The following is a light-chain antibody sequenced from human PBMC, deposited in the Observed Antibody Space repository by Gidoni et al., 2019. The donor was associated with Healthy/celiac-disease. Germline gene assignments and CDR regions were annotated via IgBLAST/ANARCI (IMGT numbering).Light chain of an antibody. CDR3: CSYAGSYTRV. J-gene: IGLJ3*02. V-gene: IGLV2-11*01. CDR2: DVS. Sequence: QSALTQPRSVSGSPGQSVTISFTGTSSDVGGYNYVSWYQQHPGKAPKLMIYDVSKRPSGVPDRFSGSKSGNTASLTISVLQAEDEADYYCCSYAGSYTRVFGGGTKLTAL. CDR1: SSDVGGYNY.